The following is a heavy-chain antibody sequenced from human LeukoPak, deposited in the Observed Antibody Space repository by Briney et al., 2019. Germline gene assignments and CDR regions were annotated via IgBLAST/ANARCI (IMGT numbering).Heavy chain of an antibody. Sequence: GGSLRLSCAASGFTFSSYAMSWVRQAPGKGLEWVSAISGSGGSTYYADPVKGRFTISRDNSKNTLYLQMNSLRAEDTAVYYCASGDSRDFDYWGQGTLVTVSS. CDR3: ASGDSRDFDY. CDR1: GFTFSSYA. V-gene: IGHV3-23*01. CDR2: ISGSGGST. J-gene: IGHJ4*02. D-gene: IGHD6-13*01.